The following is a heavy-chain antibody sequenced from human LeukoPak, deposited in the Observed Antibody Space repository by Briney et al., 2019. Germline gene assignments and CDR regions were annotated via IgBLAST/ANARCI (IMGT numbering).Heavy chain of an antibody. CDR3: ARRVGYDILTGYYQSFDY. CDR2: IYYSGST. D-gene: IGHD3-9*01. Sequence: PSETLSLTCTVSGGSISSSSYYWGWIRQPPGKGLEWIGSIYYSGSTYYSPSLKSRVTISVDTSKNQFSLKLSSVTAADTAVYYCARRVGYDILTGYYQSFDYWGQGTLVTVSS. J-gene: IGHJ4*02. CDR1: GGSISSSSYY. V-gene: IGHV4-39*01.